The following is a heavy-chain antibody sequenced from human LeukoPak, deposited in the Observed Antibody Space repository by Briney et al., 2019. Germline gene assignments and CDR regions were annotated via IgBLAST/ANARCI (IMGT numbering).Heavy chain of an antibody. J-gene: IGHJ5*02. Sequence: SETLSLTCTVSGGSVSSGSYYWSWIRQPPGKGLEWIGYIYYSGSTNYNPSLKSRVTISVDRSKNQFSLKLSSVTAADTAVYYCARGDYDYVWGSYRYNWFDPWGQGTLVTVSS. CDR1: GGSVSSGSYY. CDR2: IYYSGST. V-gene: IGHV4-61*01. D-gene: IGHD3-16*02. CDR3: ARGDYDYVWGSYRYNWFDP.